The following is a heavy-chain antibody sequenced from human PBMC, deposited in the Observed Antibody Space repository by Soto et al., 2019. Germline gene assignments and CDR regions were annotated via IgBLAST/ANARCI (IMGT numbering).Heavy chain of an antibody. Sequence: PGGSLRLSCTGSVFTFGSYALSWFRQAPGKGLEWVGVIRSEANGGTTDYAASVKGRITISRDDSKSIAYMEINSLQTEDTAVYYCTRYYYESSGYYVYWGQGALVTVS. J-gene: IGHJ4*02. CDR3: TRYYYESSGYYVY. CDR2: IRSEANGGTT. CDR1: VFTFGSYA. V-gene: IGHV3-49*03. D-gene: IGHD3-22*01.